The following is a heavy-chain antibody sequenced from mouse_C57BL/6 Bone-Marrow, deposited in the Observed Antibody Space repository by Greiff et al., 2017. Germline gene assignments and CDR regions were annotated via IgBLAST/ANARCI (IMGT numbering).Heavy chain of an antibody. V-gene: IGHV10-3*01. CDR1: GFTFNTYA. CDR2: IRSKSSNYAT. D-gene: IGHD1-1*01. J-gene: IGHJ2*01. Sequence: EVMLVESGGGLVQPKGSLKLSCAASGFTFNTYAMHWVRQAPGKGLEWVARIRSKSSNYATYYADSVKDRFTISRDDSQSMLYLQMNNLKTEDTAMYYCVREGYGSSPNYFDYWGQGTTLTVSS. CDR3: VREGYGSSPNYFDY.